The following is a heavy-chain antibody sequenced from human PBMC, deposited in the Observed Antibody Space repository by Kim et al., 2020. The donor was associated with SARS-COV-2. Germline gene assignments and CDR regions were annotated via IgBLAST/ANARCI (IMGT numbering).Heavy chain of an antibody. D-gene: IGHD6-19*01. V-gene: IGHV3-23*01. Sequence: GGSLRLSCAASGFTFNNYAMSWVRQAPGKGLEWVSGIRDSGGSTEYADSVKGRFSISRDNSKNTLYLHMESRRAEDTAVYYCAEVTSGSSGWFEYFQHWGQGVLVTVSS. J-gene: IGHJ1*01. CDR2: IRDSGGST. CDR3: AEVTSGSSGWFEYFQH. CDR1: GFTFNNYA.